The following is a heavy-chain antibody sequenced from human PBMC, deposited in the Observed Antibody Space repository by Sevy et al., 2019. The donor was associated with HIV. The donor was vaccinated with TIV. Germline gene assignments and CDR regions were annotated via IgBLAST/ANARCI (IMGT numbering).Heavy chain of an antibody. CDR1: GFTLTNEF. D-gene: IGHD2-15*01. V-gene: IGHV3-53*01. CDR2: VYSGGAT. Sequence: GGSLRLSCAVSGFTLTNEFFSWVRQAPGKGLEWVAVVYSGGATYYADSVKGRFTISRDKSKSTLYLQTKSLRAEDTAVYYCARVGYCRGGTCFSGFYYAMDVWGQRTTVTDSS. J-gene: IGHJ6*02. CDR3: ARVGYCRGGTCFSGFYYAMDV.